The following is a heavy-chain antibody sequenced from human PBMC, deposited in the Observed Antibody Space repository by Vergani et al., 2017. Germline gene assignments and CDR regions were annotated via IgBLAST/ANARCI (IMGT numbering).Heavy chain of an antibody. CDR1: GGSISSGGYY. V-gene: IGHV4-31*03. D-gene: IGHD3-10*01. CDR2: IYHSGST. Sequence: QVQLQESGPGLVKPPQTLSLTCTVSGGSISSGGYYWSWIRQHPGKGLEWIGYIYHSGSTYHNPSLKSRVTISLDRSKNQFSLKLSSVTAADTAVYYCGREGLLWFGELLSGSGWFDPWGQGTLVTVPS. CDR3: GREGLLWFGELLSGSGWFDP. J-gene: IGHJ5*02.